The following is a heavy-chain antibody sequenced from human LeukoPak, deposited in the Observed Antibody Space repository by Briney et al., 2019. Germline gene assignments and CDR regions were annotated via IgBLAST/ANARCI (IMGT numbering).Heavy chain of an antibody. D-gene: IGHD3-10*01. CDR2: IYHSGST. Sequence: SETLSLTCTVSGYSISSGYYWDWIRQSPGKGLEWIGSIYHSGSTYYNPPMKSRVTISLDTSKNQFSLKLSSVTAADTAVYYCARGGWFGESPFDYWGQGTLVTVSS. CDR3: ARGGWFGESPFDY. J-gene: IGHJ4*02. V-gene: IGHV4-38-2*02. CDR1: GYSISSGYY.